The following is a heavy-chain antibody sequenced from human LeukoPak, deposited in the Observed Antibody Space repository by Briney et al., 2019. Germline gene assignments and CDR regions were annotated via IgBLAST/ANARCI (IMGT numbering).Heavy chain of an antibody. CDR1: GFTFSSYG. Sequence: GRSLRLSCAASGFTFSSYGMHWVRQAPGKGLEWVAVISYDGSNKYYADSVKGRFTISRDNSKNTLYLQMNSLRAEDTAVYYCAKERRDDGVFDYWGQGTLVTVSS. CDR2: ISYDGSNK. CDR3: AKERRDDGVFDY. V-gene: IGHV3-30*18. J-gene: IGHJ4*02. D-gene: IGHD1-1*01.